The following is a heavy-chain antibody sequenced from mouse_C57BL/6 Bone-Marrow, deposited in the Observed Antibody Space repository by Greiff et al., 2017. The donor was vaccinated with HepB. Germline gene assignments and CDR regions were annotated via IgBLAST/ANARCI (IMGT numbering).Heavy chain of an antibody. Sequence: EVQLQESGAELVKPGASVKLSCTASGFNIKDYYMHWVKQRTEQGLEGIGRIEPEDGETKYAPNVQGKATITADTSYNTAYLQLSSLTSEDTAVYYCAREGSSGYAVAYWGQGTLVTVSA. J-gene: IGHJ3*01. CDR3: AREGSSGYAVAY. D-gene: IGHD3-2*02. CDR2: IEPEDGET. CDR1: GFNIKDYY. V-gene: IGHV14-2*01.